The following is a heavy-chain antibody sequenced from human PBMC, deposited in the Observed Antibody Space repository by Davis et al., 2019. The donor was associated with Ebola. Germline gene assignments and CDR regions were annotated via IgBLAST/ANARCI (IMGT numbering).Heavy chain of an antibody. Sequence: SETLSLTCTVSGGSISSSSYYWGWIRQPPGKGLEWIGSIYYSGSTYYNPSLKSRVTISVDTSKNQFSLKLSSVTAADTAVDYCAREQLTDYDVWSGRHYGMDVWGQGTTVTVSS. CDR3: AREQLTDYDVWSGRHYGMDV. V-gene: IGHV4-39*02. D-gene: IGHD3-3*01. J-gene: IGHJ6*02. CDR1: GGSISSSSYY. CDR2: IYYSGST.